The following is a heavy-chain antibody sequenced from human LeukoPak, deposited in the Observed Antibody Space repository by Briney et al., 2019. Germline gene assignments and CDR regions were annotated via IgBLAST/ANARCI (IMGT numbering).Heavy chain of an antibody. J-gene: IGHJ4*02. D-gene: IGHD2-15*01. CDR3: AKGYCSGGSCLNAFDY. V-gene: IGHV3-23*01. Sequence: GGSLRLSCAASGFTFSSDAMSWVRQAPGKGLEWLSAISGSGGSTYYADSVKGRFTISRDNSKNTLYLQMNSLRAEDTAVYYCAKGYCSGGSCLNAFDYWGQGTLVTVSS. CDR2: ISGSGGST. CDR1: GFTFSSDA.